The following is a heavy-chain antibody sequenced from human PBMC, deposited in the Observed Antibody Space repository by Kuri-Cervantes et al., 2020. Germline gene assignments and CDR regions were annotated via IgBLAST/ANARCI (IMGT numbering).Heavy chain of an antibody. J-gene: IGHJ6*02. V-gene: IGHV3-9*01. CDR2: ISWNSGSI. Sequence: GGSLRLSCAASGFTFDDYAMHWVRQAPGKGLEWVSGISWNSGSIGYAGSVKGRFTISRDNAKNSLYLQMNSLRAEDTALYYCAKGVVVTRYGMDVWGQGTTVTVSS. D-gene: IGHD3-22*01. CDR1: GFTFDDYA. CDR3: AKGVVVTRYGMDV.